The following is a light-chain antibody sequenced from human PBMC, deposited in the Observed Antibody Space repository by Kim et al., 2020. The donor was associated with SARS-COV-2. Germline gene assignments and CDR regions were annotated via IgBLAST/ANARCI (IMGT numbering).Light chain of an antibody. J-gene: IGLJ3*02. CDR1: SSDVGAYNY. V-gene: IGLV2-14*03. Sequence: QSALTQPASVSGSPAQSITISCTGTSSDVGAYNYVSWYQQHPGKAPKLMIYDVSNRPSGVSNRFSGSKSGNTASLTISGLQAEDEADYYCTSYTSSSTWVFGGGTQLTVL. CDR3: TSYTSSSTWV. CDR2: DVS.